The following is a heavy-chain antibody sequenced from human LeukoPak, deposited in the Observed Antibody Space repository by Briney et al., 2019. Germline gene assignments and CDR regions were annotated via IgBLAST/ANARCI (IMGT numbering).Heavy chain of an antibody. J-gene: IGHJ3*02. CDR2: IYYSGST. CDR3: ARATFGEFDDAFDI. D-gene: IGHD3-10*01. CDR1: GGSFSGYY. Sequence: SETLSLTCAVYGGSFSGYYWSWIRQPPGKGLEWIGYIYYSGSTNYNPSLKSRVTISVDTSKNQFSLKLSSVTAADTAVYYCARATFGEFDDAFDIWGQGTMVTVSS. V-gene: IGHV4-59*01.